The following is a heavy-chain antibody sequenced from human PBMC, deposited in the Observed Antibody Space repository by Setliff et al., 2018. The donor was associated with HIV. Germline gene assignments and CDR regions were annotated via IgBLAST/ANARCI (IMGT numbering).Heavy chain of an antibody. CDR2: IKTKPNDYAT. V-gene: IGHV3-73*01. CDR1: GFTFSGSA. D-gene: IGHD3-22*01. Sequence: GGSLRLSCSASGFTFSGSALHWVRQASGKGLEWVGRIKTKPNDYATAHAASVKGRFTISRDDSQNTAYLQMNSLRTEDTAVYFCVKGFPRRYLDSSGYYYFDYWGLGTLVTVSS. J-gene: IGHJ4*02. CDR3: VKGFPRRYLDSSGYYYFDY.